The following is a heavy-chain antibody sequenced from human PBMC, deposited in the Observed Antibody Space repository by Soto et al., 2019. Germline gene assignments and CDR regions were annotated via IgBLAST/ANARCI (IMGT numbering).Heavy chain of an antibody. CDR1: GDSIKSYY. D-gene: IGHD1-26*01. V-gene: IGHV4-59*08. Sequence: SETLSLPCTVSGDSIKSYYWSWVRQPLGKGLEWIGYVFHSGSIDYNTSLKSRVTMSVDMSKNQFSLKVNSVTAGDMALYYWARMGGAPTVWFDPCGRGTRVTVAS. CDR2: VFHSGSI. CDR3: ARMGGAPTVWFDP. J-gene: IGHJ5*02.